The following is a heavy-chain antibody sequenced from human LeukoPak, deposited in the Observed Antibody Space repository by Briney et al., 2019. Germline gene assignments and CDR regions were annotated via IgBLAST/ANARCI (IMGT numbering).Heavy chain of an antibody. V-gene: IGHV4-59*08. CDR2: IYYSGST. CDR3: ARRDDSYGYRWYFDL. J-gene: IGHJ2*01. CDR1: GGSISSYY. D-gene: IGHD5-18*01. Sequence: PSETLSLTCTVSGGSISSYYWSWIRQPPGKGLEWIGYIYYSGSTNYNPSLKSRVTISVDTPKNQFSLKLSSVTAADTAVYYCARRDDSYGYRWYFDLWGRGTLVTVSS.